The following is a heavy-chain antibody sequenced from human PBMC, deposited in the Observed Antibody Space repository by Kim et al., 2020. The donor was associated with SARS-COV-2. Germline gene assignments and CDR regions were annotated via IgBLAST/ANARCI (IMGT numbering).Heavy chain of an antibody. CDR3: ARAPDLFGVVISSLPQMYGMDV. CDR1: GGTFSSYA. CDR2: IIPIFGTA. J-gene: IGHJ6*02. Sequence: SVKVSCKASGGTFSSYAISWVRQAPGQGLEWMGGIIPIFGTANYAQKFQGRVTITADESTSTAYMELSSLRSEDTAVYYCARAPDLFGVVISSLPQMYGMDVWGQGTTVTVSS. V-gene: IGHV1-69*13. D-gene: IGHD3-3*01.